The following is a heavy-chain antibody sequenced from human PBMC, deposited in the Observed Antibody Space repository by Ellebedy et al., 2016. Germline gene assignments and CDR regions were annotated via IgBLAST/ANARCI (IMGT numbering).Heavy chain of an antibody. J-gene: IGHJ4*02. D-gene: IGHD1-14*01. Sequence: LETLSLTCTVSGDSVTTRSPYWGWIRQPPGKGLEWIASIRYDGHTYNNLSLKSRVTISLDPSKNQVSLRLSSVTAADTAVYYCARDPDDSDFDYWGQGTLVSVSS. CDR2: IRYDGHT. CDR3: ARDPDDSDFDY. V-gene: IGHV4-39*07. CDR1: GDSVTTRSPY.